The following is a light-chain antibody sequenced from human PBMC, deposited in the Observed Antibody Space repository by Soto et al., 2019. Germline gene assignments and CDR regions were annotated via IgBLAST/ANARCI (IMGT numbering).Light chain of an antibody. CDR1: QSVSNSY. V-gene: IGKV3-20*01. Sequence: ENVLTQSPGTLSLSPGERATLSCRASQSVSNSYLAWYQQKLGQAPRLLIYAASSRAAGIPDRFSGGGSGTDLTITISRLEPEDSEVYFCQQYGSSRWTFGQGTRLEIK. CDR2: AAS. J-gene: IGKJ5*01. CDR3: QQYGSSRWT.